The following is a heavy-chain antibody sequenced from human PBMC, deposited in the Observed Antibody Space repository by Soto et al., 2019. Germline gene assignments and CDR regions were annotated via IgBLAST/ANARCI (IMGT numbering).Heavy chain of an antibody. D-gene: IGHD1-26*01. Sequence: LRLSCAASGFTFSSYAMHWVRQAPGKGLEWVAVISYDGSNKYYADSVKGRFTISRDNSKNTLYLQMNSLRAEDTAVYYCARLGRMDVWGQGTTVTVSS. CDR1: GFTFSSYA. J-gene: IGHJ6*02. CDR2: ISYDGSNK. V-gene: IGHV3-30-3*01. CDR3: ARLGRMDV.